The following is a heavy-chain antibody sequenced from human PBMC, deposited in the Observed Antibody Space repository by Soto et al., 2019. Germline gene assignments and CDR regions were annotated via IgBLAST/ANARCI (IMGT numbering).Heavy chain of an antibody. CDR1: GFTISSNY. CDR3: ARDPIYSSGPAFAFDI. D-gene: IGHD6-19*01. CDR2: IYSGGST. J-gene: IGHJ3*02. V-gene: IGHV3-53*01. Sequence: GGSLRLSCAASGFTISSNYMSWVRQAPGKGLEWVSVIYSGGSTYYADSVKGRFTISRDNSKNTLYLQMNSLRAEDTAVYYCARDPIYSSGPAFAFDIWGQGTMVTVSS.